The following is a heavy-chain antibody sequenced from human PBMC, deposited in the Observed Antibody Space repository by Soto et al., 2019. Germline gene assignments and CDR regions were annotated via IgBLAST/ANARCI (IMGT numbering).Heavy chain of an antibody. V-gene: IGHV3-30-3*01. CDR3: AREAGGRYCSSTSCPGWFDP. CDR2: ISDDGSNK. J-gene: IGHJ5*02. D-gene: IGHD2-2*01. CDR1: GFTFSSYA. Sequence: QVQLVESGGGVVQPGRSLRLSCAASGFTFSSYAMHWVRQAPGKGLEWGAVISDDGSNKYYADSVKGRFTISRDNSKNTLYLQMNSLSAEDTAVYYCAREAGGRYCSSTSCPGWFDPWGQGTLVTVSS.